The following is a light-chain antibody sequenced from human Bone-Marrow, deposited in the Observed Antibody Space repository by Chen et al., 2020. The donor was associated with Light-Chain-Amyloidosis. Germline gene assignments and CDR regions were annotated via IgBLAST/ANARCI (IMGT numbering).Light chain of an antibody. Sequence: QSALTQPASVSESPGQSITISCTGTTSDVGAYDYVSWYQQHPGQAPKLIIHDVSNRPSGVSDRFSGYKSDNTASLTISGLQAEDEADYYCSSYTSTYTVLFGGGTKLTVL. J-gene: IGLJ2*01. V-gene: IGLV2-14*03. CDR1: TSDVGAYDY. CDR3: SSYTSTYTVL. CDR2: DVS.